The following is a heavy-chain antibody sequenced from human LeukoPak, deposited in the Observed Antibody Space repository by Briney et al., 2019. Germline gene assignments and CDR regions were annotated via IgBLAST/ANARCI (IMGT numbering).Heavy chain of an antibody. Sequence: PGGSLRLSRAASGFTFNSYDMSWVRQAPGKGLEWVSAISDSGGSTSYADSVKGRFTISRDNSKNTLYLQMNSLRAEDTAVYYCAKRPTAYGAFDIWGQGTMVTVSS. J-gene: IGHJ3*02. CDR3: AKRPTAYGAFDI. V-gene: IGHV3-23*01. D-gene: IGHD3-16*01. CDR1: GFTFNSYD. CDR2: ISDSGGST.